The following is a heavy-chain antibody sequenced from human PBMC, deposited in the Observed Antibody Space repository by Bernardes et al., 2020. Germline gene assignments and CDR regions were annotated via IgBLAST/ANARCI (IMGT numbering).Heavy chain of an antibody. V-gene: IGHV1-69*13. Sequence: SMKVSCKASGGTFSSYAISWVRQAPGQGLEWMGGIIPIFGTANYAQKFQGRVTITADESTSTAYMELSSLRSEDTAVYYCARAGGYGSSSYYFDYWGQGTLVTVSS. CDR1: GGTFSSYA. D-gene: IGHD6-6*01. J-gene: IGHJ4*02. CDR2: IIPIFGTA. CDR3: ARAGGYGSSSYYFDY.